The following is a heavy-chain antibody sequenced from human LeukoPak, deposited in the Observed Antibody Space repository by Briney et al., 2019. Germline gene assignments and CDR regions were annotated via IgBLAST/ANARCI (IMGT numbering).Heavy chain of an antibody. V-gene: IGHV4-61*02. D-gene: IGHD3-9*01. CDR1: GGSISSGSYY. CDR2: IYTSGST. CDR3: ARVRVTILGYYFDY. Sequence: PSETLSLTCTVSGGSISSGSYYWSWIRQPAGKGLEWIGRIYTSGSTNYNPSLKSRVTISVDTSKNQFSLKLSSVTAADTAVYYCARVRVTILGYYFDYWGQGTLVTVSS. J-gene: IGHJ4*02.